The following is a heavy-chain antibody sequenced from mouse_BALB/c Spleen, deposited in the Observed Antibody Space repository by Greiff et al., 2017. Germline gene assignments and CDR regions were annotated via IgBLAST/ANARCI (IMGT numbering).Heavy chain of an antibody. D-gene: IGHD2-4*01. CDR2: IYPGNSDT. Sequence: EVKLVESGTVLARPGASVKMSCKASGYSFTSYWMHWVKQRPGQGLEWIGAIYPGNSDTSYNQKFKGKAKLTAVTSASTAYMELSSLTNEDSAVYYCTRGETNYYDYDGRFAYWGQGTLVTVSA. CDR1: GYSFTSYW. V-gene: IGHV1-5*01. CDR3: TRGETNYYDYDGRFAY. J-gene: IGHJ3*01.